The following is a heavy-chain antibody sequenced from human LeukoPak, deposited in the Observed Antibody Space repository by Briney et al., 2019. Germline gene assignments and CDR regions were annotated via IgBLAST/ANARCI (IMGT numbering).Heavy chain of an antibody. D-gene: IGHD6-13*01. J-gene: IGHJ3*02. CDR3: ARPNPTSDSSSWTASISVYAFDI. V-gene: IGHV1-8*01. Sequence: ASVKVSCKASGYTFTSYDINWVRQATGQGLEWMGWMNPNSGNTGYAQKFQGRVTMTRNTSISTAYMELSSLRSEDTAVYYCARPNPTSDSSSWTASISVYAFDIWGQGTMVTVSS. CDR1: GYTFTSYD. CDR2: MNPNSGNT.